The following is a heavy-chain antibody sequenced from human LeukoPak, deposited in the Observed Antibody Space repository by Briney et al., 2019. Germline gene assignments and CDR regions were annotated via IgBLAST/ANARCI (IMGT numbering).Heavy chain of an antibody. V-gene: IGHV3-7*03. Sequence: GGSLILSCAASGFTFSDYWMTWVRQAPGKGLEWVGNIKDDGREKNYADSVEGRFTISRDNTKSSLFLQMNSLRADDTAVYYCARDPPRYWGQGTLVTVSS. CDR2: IKDDGREK. J-gene: IGHJ4*02. CDR3: ARDPPRY. CDR1: GFTFSDYW.